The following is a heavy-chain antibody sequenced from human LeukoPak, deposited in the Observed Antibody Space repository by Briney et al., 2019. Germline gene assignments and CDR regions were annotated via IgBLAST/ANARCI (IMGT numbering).Heavy chain of an antibody. J-gene: IGHJ4*02. CDR2: IYSGGST. CDR3: AREGPIAARPFLRAFDY. CDR1: GFTVSSNY. Sequence: GGSLRLSCAASGFTVSSNYMSWVRQAPGKGLEWVSVIYSGGSTYYADSVEGRFTISRDNSKNTLYLQMNSLRAEDTAVYYCAREGPIAARPFLRAFDYWGQGTLVTVSS. D-gene: IGHD6-6*01. V-gene: IGHV3-53*01.